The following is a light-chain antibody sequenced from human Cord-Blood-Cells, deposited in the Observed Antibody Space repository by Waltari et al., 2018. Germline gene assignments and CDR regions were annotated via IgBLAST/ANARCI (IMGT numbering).Light chain of an antibody. V-gene: IGKV3-20*01. CDR3: QQYGSASVT. CDR2: GAS. CDR1: SRVSSSY. Sequence: SCRASSRVSSSYLAWYQHKPGQAPSLLIFGASSMAPCIPDRFSGSGSGTDFTLTICRLEPEEFSVYYCQQYGSASVTCGQWTKVEIK. J-gene: IGKJ1*01.